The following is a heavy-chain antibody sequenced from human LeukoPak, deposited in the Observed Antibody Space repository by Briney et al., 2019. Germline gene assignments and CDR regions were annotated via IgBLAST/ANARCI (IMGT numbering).Heavy chain of an antibody. Sequence: SETLSLTCTVSGGSISSYYWSWIRQPPGKGLEWIGYIYYSGSTNYNPSLKSRVTISVDTSKNQFSLKLSSVTAADTAVYYCARGGADIVVVPAALGFDPWGQGTLVTVSS. CDR3: ARGGADIVVVPAALGFDP. CDR1: GGSISSYY. V-gene: IGHV4-59*01. J-gene: IGHJ5*02. D-gene: IGHD2-2*01. CDR2: IYYSGST.